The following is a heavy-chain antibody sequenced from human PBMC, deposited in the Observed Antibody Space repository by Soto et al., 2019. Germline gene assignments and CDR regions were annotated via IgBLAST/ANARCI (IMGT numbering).Heavy chain of an antibody. CDR3: ARDPTHDSSGSLGNYYYGMDV. J-gene: IGHJ6*02. CDR1: GGSVSSGNFY. V-gene: IGHV4-61*01. CDR2: VYYSGST. D-gene: IGHD3-22*01. Sequence: SETLSLTCTVSGGSVSSGNFYWSWIRQPPWKGLEWIGCVYYSGSTNYNPSLKSRVTISIDTSKNQFSLNLNSVTAADAAVYYCARDPTHDSSGSLGNYYYGMDVWGQGTTVTVSS.